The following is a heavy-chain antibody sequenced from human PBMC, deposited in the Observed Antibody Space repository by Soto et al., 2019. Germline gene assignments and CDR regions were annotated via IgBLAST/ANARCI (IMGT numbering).Heavy chain of an antibody. CDR2: VYYNGNT. CDR1: GGSTSSSLYQ. CDR3: ARLSEGDNDRYFDN. V-gene: IGHV4-39*01. J-gene: IGHJ4*01. D-gene: IGHD1-1*01. Sequence: PSETLSLTCTVSGGSTSSSLYQWCWIRQPPGKGLEWIGNVYYNGNTYYNASLKSRLTISVDTSNNQFSLKVKSVTAADTAVYFCARLSEGDNDRYFDNWGQGTLVTVSS.